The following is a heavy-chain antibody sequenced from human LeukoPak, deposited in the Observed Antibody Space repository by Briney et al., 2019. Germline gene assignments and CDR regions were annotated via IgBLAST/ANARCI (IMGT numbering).Heavy chain of an antibody. CDR1: GYTFTSYF. D-gene: IGHD3-22*01. J-gene: IGHJ5*02. CDR2: INPSGGST. Sequence: ASVKVSCKASGYTFTSYFMHWVRQAPGQGLEWMGMINPSGGSTSYAQKFQGRVTMTRDTSTNTVYMELSSLRTEDTAVYFCARDWDDGAGYYLLRGWFDPWGQGTLVTVSS. V-gene: IGHV1-46*01. CDR3: ARDWDDGAGYYLLRGWFDP.